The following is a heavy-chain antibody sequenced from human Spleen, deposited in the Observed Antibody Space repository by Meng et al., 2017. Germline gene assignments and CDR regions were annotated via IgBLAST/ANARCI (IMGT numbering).Heavy chain of an antibody. J-gene: IGHJ4*02. CDR3: ASNRHYSSGWSLDY. V-gene: IGHV3-74*01. CDR2: INTDGTTT. CDR1: GFTFSSYW. Sequence: LSLTCAASGFTFSSYWMHWVRQAPGKGLVWVSRINTDGTTTTYADSVKGRFTISRDNSKNTLYLQMNSLRAEDTAVYYCASNRHYSSGWSLDYWGQGTRVTGSS. D-gene: IGHD6-19*01.